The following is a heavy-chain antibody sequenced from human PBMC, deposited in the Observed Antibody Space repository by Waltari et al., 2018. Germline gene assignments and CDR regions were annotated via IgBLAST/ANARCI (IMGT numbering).Heavy chain of an antibody. Sequence: QVQLEESGGGVVPPGGSLRLSCAASGFRVSAYGLHWVRQAPGEGLEWVAFIRYDGRNEYYADSVKGRFSISRDNSNDTVFLQMNSLRVDDTAIYYCAKQRNYLPDPTGGFDFRGQGTLVTVSS. CDR2: IRYDGRNE. D-gene: IGHD1-1*01. J-gene: IGHJ4*02. V-gene: IGHV3-30*02. CDR3: AKQRNYLPDPTGGFDF. CDR1: GFRVSAYG.